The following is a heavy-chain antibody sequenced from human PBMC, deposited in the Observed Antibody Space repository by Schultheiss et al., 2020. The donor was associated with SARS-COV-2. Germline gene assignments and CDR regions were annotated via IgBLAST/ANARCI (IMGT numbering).Heavy chain of an antibody. J-gene: IGHJ6*03. CDR2: IYYSGNT. CDR3: ARVRRDFGVPHLGYYYYMDV. V-gene: IGHV4-59*12. CDR1: GGSFSGYY. D-gene: IGHD3-3*01. Sequence: SETLSLTCAVYGGSFSGYYWSWIRQSPGKGLEWIGYIYYSGNTNYNPSLKSRVTISVDTSKNQFSLKLSSVTAADTAVYYCARVRRDFGVPHLGYYYYMDVWGKGTTVTVSS.